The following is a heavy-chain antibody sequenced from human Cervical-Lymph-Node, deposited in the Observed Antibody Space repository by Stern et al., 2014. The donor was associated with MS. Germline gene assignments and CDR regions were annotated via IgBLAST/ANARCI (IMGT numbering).Heavy chain of an antibody. CDR1: GFSVSTSEMC. Sequence: QVTLRESGPALVKPTQTLTLTCTFSGFSVSTSEMCVSWFRQPPGKALEWLALIDWDDDKYYNPSLKTRLTVSKDASKNQLVLTFTNMDPMDTGTYYCAVGSTSYLEYYFDYWGQGTLVTVSS. D-gene: IGHD2-2*01. CDR2: IDWDDDK. J-gene: IGHJ4*02. V-gene: IGHV2-70*01. CDR3: AVGSTSYLEYYFDY.